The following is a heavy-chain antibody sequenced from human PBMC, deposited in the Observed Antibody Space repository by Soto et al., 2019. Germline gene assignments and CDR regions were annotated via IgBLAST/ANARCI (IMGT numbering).Heavy chain of an antibody. CDR2: ISSRSYTI. J-gene: IGHJ6*02. D-gene: IGHD3-16*01. CDR3: ARGGRSSDNGMDV. V-gene: IGHV3-48*02. CDR1: GFSFSTYS. Sequence: EVQLVESGGGLVQPGGSLRLSCAASGFSFSTYSMNWVRQAPGKGLEWVSYISSRSYTIYYVDSVKGRFTIPRDNAKNSLYLQMNSLRDEDTAVYYCARGGRSSDNGMDVWGQGTTVTVSS.